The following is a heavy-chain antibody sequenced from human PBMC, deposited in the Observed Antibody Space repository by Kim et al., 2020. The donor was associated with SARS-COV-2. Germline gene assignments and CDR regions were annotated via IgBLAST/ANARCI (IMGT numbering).Heavy chain of an antibody. D-gene: IGHD3-22*01. CDR3: AREKDNGGYYLDASDI. Sequence: GGSLRLSCEASGFTFSSYWMHWVRQAPGKGLEWVSRINSDGSSTTYADSVKGRFTISRDNAKNTLFLQMNSLRAEETAVYYCAREKDNGGYYLDASDIWGQGEMVTLSS. V-gene: IGHV3-74*01. J-gene: IGHJ3*02. CDR2: INSDGSST. CDR1: GFTFSSYW.